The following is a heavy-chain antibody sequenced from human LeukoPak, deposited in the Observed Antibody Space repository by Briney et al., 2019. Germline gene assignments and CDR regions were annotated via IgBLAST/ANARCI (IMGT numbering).Heavy chain of an antibody. CDR2: ITSSGTYI. V-gene: IGHV3-21*01. CDR1: GFTFNNYN. CDR3: AKDRLWFGEFFYYYMDV. J-gene: IGHJ6*03. Sequence: GGSLRLSCATSGFTFNNYNMNWVRQAPGRALEWVSSITSSGTYIFYADSVKGRFIISRDNSKNTLYLQMNNLRAEDTAVYYCAKDRLWFGEFFYYYMDVWGKGATVTISS. D-gene: IGHD3-10*01.